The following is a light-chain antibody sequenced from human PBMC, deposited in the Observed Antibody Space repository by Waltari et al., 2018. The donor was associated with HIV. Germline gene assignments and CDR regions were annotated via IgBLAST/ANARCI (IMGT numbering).Light chain of an antibody. CDR3: MHGQQTPV. CDR1: QSLLHKNGQNS. V-gene: IGKV2-28*01. CDR2: LGS. Sequence: DIAMIQSPDSLAVSPGEPASISCRSSQSLLHKNGQNSLDWYIQRPGQAPELLIYLGSRRASGVPDRIAGSGSGTDFILKISRVEPEDVGVYYCMHGQQTPVFGQGTKVEVK. J-gene: IGKJ1*01.